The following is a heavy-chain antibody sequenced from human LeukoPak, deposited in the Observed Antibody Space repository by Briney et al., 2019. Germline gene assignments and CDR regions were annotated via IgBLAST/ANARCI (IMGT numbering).Heavy chain of an antibody. Sequence: GSLRLSCAASGVTLSIYWMSWVRQAPGKGLEWVANIKQDGSEKYYVDSVRGRFTISRDNAKNSLYLQMNSLRVEDTAVYYCARNTYYYERSGWKAFDIWGQGTMVTVSS. CDR1: GVTLSIYW. V-gene: IGHV3-7*01. CDR2: IKQDGSEK. D-gene: IGHD3-22*01. J-gene: IGHJ3*02. CDR3: ARNTYYYERSGWKAFDI.